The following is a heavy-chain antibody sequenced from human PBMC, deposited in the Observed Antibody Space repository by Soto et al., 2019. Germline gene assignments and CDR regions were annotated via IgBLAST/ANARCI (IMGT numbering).Heavy chain of an antibody. CDR1: GGSISSYY. CDR2: MYYSGRT. CDR3: ARDGYSSYFDY. V-gene: IGHV4-59*01. J-gene: IGHJ4*02. D-gene: IGHD6-13*01. Sequence: SETLSLTCTVSGGSISSYYWSWIRQPPGKGLEWIGYMYYSGRTNYNPSLKSRVTISVDTSKNQFSLRLSSVTAADAAVYYCARDGYSSYFDYWGQGTLVTVSS.